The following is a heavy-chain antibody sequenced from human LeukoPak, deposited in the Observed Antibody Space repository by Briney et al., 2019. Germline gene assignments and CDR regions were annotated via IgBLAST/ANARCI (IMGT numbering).Heavy chain of an antibody. V-gene: IGHV1-8*01. CDR2: MNPNSGNT. J-gene: IGHJ4*02. D-gene: IGHD3-16*02. Sequence: ASVKVSCKASGYTFTSYDINWVRQATGQGLEWMGWMNPNSGNTGYAQKFQGRVTMTRNTSISTAYMELSSLRSEDTAVYYCATVRKGSYREYYFDYWGQGTLVTVSS. CDR3: ATVRKGSYREYYFDY. CDR1: GYTFTSYD.